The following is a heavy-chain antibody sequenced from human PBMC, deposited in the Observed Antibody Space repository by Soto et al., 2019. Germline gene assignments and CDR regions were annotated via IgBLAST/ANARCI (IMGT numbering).Heavy chain of an antibody. Sequence: GESLKISCKGSGYSFTSYWIGWVRQVPGKGLEWMGIIYPGDSDTRYSPSFQGQVTISADKSISTAYLQWSSLKASDTAMYYCARHGRDGYNYMGAFDIWGQGTMVTVSS. D-gene: IGHD5-12*01. CDR1: GYSFTSYW. J-gene: IGHJ3*02. V-gene: IGHV5-51*01. CDR3: ARHGRDGYNYMGAFDI. CDR2: IYPGDSDT.